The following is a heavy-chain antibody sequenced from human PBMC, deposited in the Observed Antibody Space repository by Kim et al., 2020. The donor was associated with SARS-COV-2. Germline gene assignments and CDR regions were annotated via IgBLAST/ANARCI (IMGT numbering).Heavy chain of an antibody. CDR2: IIGNGRRT. D-gene: IGHD3-22*01. CDR1: GFTFGLYG. V-gene: IGHV3-23*01. J-gene: IGHJ5*02. CDR3: AKEAAANYYDTSSLNYGWSWLDL. Sequence: GGSLRLSCEPSGFTFGLYGMSWVRQAPGKGLEWVSGIIGNGRRTSYAGSVKGRFTISRDSSKNTLYLQMDNLRAEDTAVYYCAKEAAANYYDTSSLNYGWSWLDLWGQGTLVTVSP.